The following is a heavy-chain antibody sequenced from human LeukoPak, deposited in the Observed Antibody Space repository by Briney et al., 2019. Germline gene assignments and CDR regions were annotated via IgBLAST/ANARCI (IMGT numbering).Heavy chain of an antibody. V-gene: IGHV4-34*01. D-gene: IGHD2-15*01. Sequence: ASETLSLTCAVYGVSFSGYYWSWIRQPPGKGLEWIGEINHSGSTNYNPSLKSRVTISVDTSKNQFSLKLSSVTAADTAVYYCARGRILNYMDVWGKGTTVTVSS. CDR3: ARGRILNYMDV. CDR2: INHSGST. J-gene: IGHJ6*03. CDR1: GVSFSGYY.